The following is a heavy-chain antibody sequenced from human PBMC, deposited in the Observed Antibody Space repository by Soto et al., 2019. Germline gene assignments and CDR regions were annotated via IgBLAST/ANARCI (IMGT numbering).Heavy chain of an antibody. CDR1: GYTFTSYD. J-gene: IGHJ4*02. Sequence: QVQLVQSGAEVKKPGASVKVSCKASGYTFTSYDINWVRQATGQGLEWMGWMNPNSGNTGYAQKFQGRVTMTRNTSINTPYMELSSLRSEDTAVYYCARVGYYYDSSGYYLSFDYWGQGTLVTVSS. V-gene: IGHV1-8*01. CDR3: ARVGYYYDSSGYYLSFDY. CDR2: MNPNSGNT. D-gene: IGHD3-22*01.